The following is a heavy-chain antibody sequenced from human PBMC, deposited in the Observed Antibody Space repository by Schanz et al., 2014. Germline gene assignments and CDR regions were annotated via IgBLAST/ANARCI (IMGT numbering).Heavy chain of an antibody. V-gene: IGHV1-46*01. CDR1: GYIFTSYS. D-gene: IGHD3-3*01. CDR3: ARGNTIFGVVILGWLDP. Sequence: QVQLVQSGAEVKKPGASVKVSCKASGYIFTSYSMHWVRQAPGQGLEWLGIINPSGVSTSSAQKFQGRVTITADKSTSTVYMELSSLRSEDTAIYYCARGNTIFGVVILGWLDPWGQGTLVTVSS. CDR2: INPSGVST. J-gene: IGHJ5*02.